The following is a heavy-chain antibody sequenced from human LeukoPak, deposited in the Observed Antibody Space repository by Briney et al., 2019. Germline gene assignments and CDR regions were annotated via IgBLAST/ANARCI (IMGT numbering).Heavy chain of an antibody. J-gene: IGHJ3*02. Sequence: GGSLRLSCAASGFTFSSYMNWVRQAPGKGLEWVSSISSTSSYIYYADSVKGRFTISRDNAKNSLYLQMNSLRAEDTAVYYCAREWDSSSWPHYDAFDIWGQGTMVTVSS. CDR2: ISSTSSYI. CDR1: GFTFSSY. V-gene: IGHV3-21*01. D-gene: IGHD6-13*01. CDR3: AREWDSSSWPHYDAFDI.